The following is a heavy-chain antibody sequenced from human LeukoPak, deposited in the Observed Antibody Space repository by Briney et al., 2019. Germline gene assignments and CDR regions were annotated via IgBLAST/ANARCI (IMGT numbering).Heavy chain of an antibody. Sequence: PGGSLRLSCAASGVTFSNYWMTWVRQAPGKGLEWVASIKQDGSEKYYVDSVKGRFTISRDNAKNSLYLQMNSLRAEDTAVYYCAKERRPYYFDSRGSIDAFDIWGQGTMVTVSS. CDR1: GVTFSNYW. D-gene: IGHD3-22*01. CDR3: AKERRPYYFDSRGSIDAFDI. CDR2: IKQDGSEK. J-gene: IGHJ3*02. V-gene: IGHV3-7*01.